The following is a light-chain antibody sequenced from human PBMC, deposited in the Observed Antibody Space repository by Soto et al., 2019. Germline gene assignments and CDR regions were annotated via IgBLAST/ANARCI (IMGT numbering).Light chain of an antibody. Sequence: DIQITQSPSSLSASLGDRVTITCRASQSISSYLNWYQQKPGKAPKLLIYAASSLQSGVPSRFSGSGSGTDFTLTISSLQPEDFATYYCQQSYSTPLTFGGGTKVDTK. CDR2: AAS. CDR3: QQSYSTPLT. V-gene: IGKV1-39*01. CDR1: QSISSY. J-gene: IGKJ4*01.